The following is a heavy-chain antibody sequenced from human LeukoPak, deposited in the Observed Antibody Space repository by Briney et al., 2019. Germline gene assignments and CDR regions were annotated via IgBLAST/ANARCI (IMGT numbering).Heavy chain of an antibody. D-gene: IGHD4-17*01. Sequence: PGRSLRLSCAASGFTFSSCAMSCVRQAPGKGREGVSAISGSGCSTYYADSVKCRFTTSRANSTTTLYLQMNRLRAEATAVYYCAKFDGDYGDFFDYWGQGTMVTVSS. CDR1: GFTFSSCA. CDR2: ISGSGCST. CDR3: AKFDGDYGDFFDY. V-gene: IGHV3-23*01. J-gene: IGHJ4*02.